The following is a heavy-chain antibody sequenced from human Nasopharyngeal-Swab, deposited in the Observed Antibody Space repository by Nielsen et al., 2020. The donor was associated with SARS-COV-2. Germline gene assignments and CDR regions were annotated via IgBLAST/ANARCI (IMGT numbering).Heavy chain of an antibody. CDR1: GFTFSSYS. CDR2: ISSSSSTI. CDR3: AREVLRFLEWLLPSDAFDI. V-gene: IGHV3-48*01. J-gene: IGHJ3*02. D-gene: IGHD3-3*01. Sequence: GGSLRLSCAASGFTFSSYSMNWVRQAPGKELEWVSYISSSSSTIYYADSVKGRFTISRDNAKNSLYLQMNSLRAEDTAVYYCAREVLRFLEWLLPSDAFDIWGQGTMVTVSS.